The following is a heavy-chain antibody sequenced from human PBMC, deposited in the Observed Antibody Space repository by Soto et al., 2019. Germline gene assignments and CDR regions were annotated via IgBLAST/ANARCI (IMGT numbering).Heavy chain of an antibody. D-gene: IGHD1-1*01. V-gene: IGHV1-18*01. CDR3: ARGRYGDY. CDR2: ISAHNGNT. CDR1: GYTFTSYG. J-gene: IGHJ4*02. Sequence: QVHLVQSGAEVKKPGASVKVSCKASGYTFTSYGITWVRQAPGQGLEWMGWISAHNGNTDYAQKRQGRVIVTRDTSTSPAYMELRSLRSDDTAVYYCARGRYGDYWGQGALVTVSS.